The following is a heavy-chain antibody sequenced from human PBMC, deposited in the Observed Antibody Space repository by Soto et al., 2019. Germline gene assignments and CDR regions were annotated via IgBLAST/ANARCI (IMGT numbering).Heavy chain of an antibody. CDR3: TREGSAPYYYYGMDA. J-gene: IGHJ6*02. Sequence: QVKLEQSAPEVKKPGASMKVSCKASGYTFTTYGISWVRQAPGQGLEWLGWINTHNGNTNYAQNLQGRVIMTADTSTSTAYMELRSLRSDDTAIYYCTREGSAPYYYYGMDAWGQGTTVTVSS. CDR1: GYTFTTYG. D-gene: IGHD3-10*01. V-gene: IGHV1-18*01. CDR2: INTHNGNT.